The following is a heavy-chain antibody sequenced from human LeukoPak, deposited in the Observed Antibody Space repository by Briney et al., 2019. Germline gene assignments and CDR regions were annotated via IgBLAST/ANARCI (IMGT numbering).Heavy chain of an antibody. V-gene: IGHV3-30*18. CDR2: ISYDGSDK. CDR1: GFTFDNYG. Sequence: GGSLRLSCAASGFTFDNYGMHWVRQAPGKGLEWVAIISYDGSDKYYADSVKGRFTISRDNSKNTLYLQMNSLRAEDTAVYYCAKVRVVFNWNYAYYFDSWGQGTLVTVSS. J-gene: IGHJ4*02. CDR3: AKVRVVFNWNYAYYFDS. D-gene: IGHD1-7*01.